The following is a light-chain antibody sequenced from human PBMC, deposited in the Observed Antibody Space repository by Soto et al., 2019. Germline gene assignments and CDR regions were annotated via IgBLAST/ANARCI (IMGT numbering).Light chain of an antibody. V-gene: IGKV3-11*01. CDR3: QHRSNWPLT. CDR1: QTVNKF. Sequence: EIVLTRSPATLSLSPVEIATLSFRASQTVNKFLAWYQQKPGRAPRLLIYDVSSRATGIPARFSGSGSGTDFTLTISSLEPEDFAVYYCQHRSNWPLTFGGGTKVDIK. CDR2: DVS. J-gene: IGKJ4*01.